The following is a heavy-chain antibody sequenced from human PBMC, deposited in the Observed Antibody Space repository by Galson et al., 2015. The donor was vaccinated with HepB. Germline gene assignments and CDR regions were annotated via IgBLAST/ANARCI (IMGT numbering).Heavy chain of an antibody. CDR2: IDWDDDK. V-gene: IGHV2-70*11. J-gene: IGHJ4*02. Sequence: PALVKPTQTLTLTCTFSGFSLSTSGMCVSWIRQPPGKALEWLARIDWDDDKYYSTSLKTRLTISKDTSKNQVVLTVTNMDPVDTATYYRARTISRIAAAGTSGLIDYWGQGTLVTVSS. D-gene: IGHD6-13*01. CDR3: ARTISRIAAAGTSGLIDY. CDR1: GFSLSTSGMC.